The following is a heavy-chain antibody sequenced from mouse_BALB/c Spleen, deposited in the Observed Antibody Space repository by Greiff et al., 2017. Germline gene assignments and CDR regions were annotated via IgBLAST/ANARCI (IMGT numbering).Heavy chain of an antibody. Sequence: EVKLMESGGDLVKPGGSLKLSCAASGFTFSSYGMSWVRQTPDKRLEWVATISSGGSYTYYPDSVKGRFTISRDNAKNTLYLQMSSLKSEDTAMYYCASYDGSSYDAMDYWGQGTSVTVSS. CDR1: GFTFSSYG. CDR3: ASYDGSSYDAMDY. D-gene: IGHD1-1*01. CDR2: ISSGGSYT. J-gene: IGHJ4*01. V-gene: IGHV5-6*01.